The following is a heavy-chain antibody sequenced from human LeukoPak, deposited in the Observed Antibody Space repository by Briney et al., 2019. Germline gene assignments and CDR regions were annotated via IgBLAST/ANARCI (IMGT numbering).Heavy chain of an antibody. Sequence: SVKVSCKASGGTFSSYTISWVRQAPGQGLEWMARIIPILGIANYAQKFQGRVTITADKSTSTAYMELSSLRSEDTAVYYCARGGGPYYYDSSGYSTLDYWGQGTLVTVSS. CDR3: ARGGGPYYYDSSGYSTLDY. J-gene: IGHJ4*02. D-gene: IGHD3-22*01. CDR2: IIPILGIA. CDR1: GGTFSSYT. V-gene: IGHV1-69*02.